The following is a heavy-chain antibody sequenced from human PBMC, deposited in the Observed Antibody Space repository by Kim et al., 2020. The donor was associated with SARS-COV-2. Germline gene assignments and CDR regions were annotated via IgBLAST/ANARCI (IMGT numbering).Heavy chain of an antibody. CDR1: GFTFSSYW. J-gene: IGHJ6*02. V-gene: IGHV3-7*03. CDR3: ARDRGSGYDKYYYGMDV. D-gene: IGHD5-12*01. Sequence: GGSLRLSCAASGFTFSSYWMSWVRQAPGKGLEWVANIKQDGSEKYYVDSVKGRFTISRDNAKNSLYLQMNSLRAEDTAVYYCARDRGSGYDKYYYGMDVWGQGTTVTVSS. CDR2: IKQDGSEK.